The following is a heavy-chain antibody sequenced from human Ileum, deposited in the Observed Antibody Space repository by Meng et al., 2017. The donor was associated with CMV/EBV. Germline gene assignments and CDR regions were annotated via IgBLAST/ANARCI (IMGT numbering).Heavy chain of an antibody. CDR1: GFTFSEVW. CDR2: ISSSGSTI. V-gene: IGHV3-11*04. J-gene: IGHJ4*02. D-gene: IGHD1-7*01. CDR3: ARGESSWNYVQDY. Sequence: GGSLRLSCAASGFTFSEVWMTWVRQTPGKGLEWVSYISSSGSTIYYADSVKCRFTISRDNAKNSLYLQMNSLRAEDTAVYYCARGESSWNYVQDYWGQGTLVTVSS.